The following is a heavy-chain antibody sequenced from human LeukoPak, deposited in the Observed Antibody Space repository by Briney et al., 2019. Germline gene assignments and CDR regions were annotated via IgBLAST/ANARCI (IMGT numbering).Heavy chain of an antibody. V-gene: IGHV3-23*05. CDR3: ANDRPHPSAEPTNFDN. Sequence: GGSLRLSCEASGFTFSAYAMTWVRQAPGKGLEWVSSIGSDNKPHYSESVKGRFTISRDNSKNTLYLQMNSLRAEDTAVYYCANDRPHPSAEPTNFDNWGQGTLVTVSS. D-gene: IGHD1-14*01. CDR1: GFTFSAYA. J-gene: IGHJ4*02. CDR2: IGSDNKP.